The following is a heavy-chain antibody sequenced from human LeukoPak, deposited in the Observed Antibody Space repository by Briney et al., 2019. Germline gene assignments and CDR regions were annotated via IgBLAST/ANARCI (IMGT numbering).Heavy chain of an antibody. J-gene: IGHJ6*03. V-gene: IGHV3-73*01. D-gene: IGHD2-15*01. CDR3: TRQGSSGGFPFYYYYYMDV. CDR1: GFTFSGSA. CDR2: IRSKANSYAT. Sequence: GGSLGLSCAASGFTFSGSAMHWVRQASGKGLEWVGRIRSKANSYATAYAASVKGRFTISRDDSKNTAYLQMNSLKTEDTAVYYCTRQGSSGGFPFYYYYYMDVWGKGTTVTVSS.